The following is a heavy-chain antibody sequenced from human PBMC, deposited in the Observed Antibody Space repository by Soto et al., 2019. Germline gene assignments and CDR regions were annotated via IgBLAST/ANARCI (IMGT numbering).Heavy chain of an antibody. D-gene: IGHD6-19*01. J-gene: IGHJ4*02. Sequence: GGSLRLSCAASGFTFSSYSMNWVRQAPGKGLEWVSSISSSSSYIYYADSVKCRFTISRDNAKNSLYLQMNSLRAGDTAVYYCASLRMAGYLSLDYWGQGTLVTVSS. CDR2: ISSSSSYI. CDR3: ASLRMAGYLSLDY. CDR1: GFTFSSYS. V-gene: IGHV3-21*01.